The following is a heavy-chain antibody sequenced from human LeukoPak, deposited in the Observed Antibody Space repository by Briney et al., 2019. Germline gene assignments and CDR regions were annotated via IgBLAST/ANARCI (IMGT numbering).Heavy chain of an antibody. Sequence: QTGGSLRLSCAASGFTFSSYEMNWVRQAPGKVLEWVAYISHTFSTVYYADSVKGRFTISRDNTRNSLYLQMNSPKVEDTAVYYCARVMEYYFYYMDVWGKGTTVTISS. J-gene: IGHJ6*03. CDR2: ISHTFSTV. CDR1: GFTFSSYE. D-gene: IGHD1-1*01. V-gene: IGHV3-48*03. CDR3: ARVMEYYFYYMDV.